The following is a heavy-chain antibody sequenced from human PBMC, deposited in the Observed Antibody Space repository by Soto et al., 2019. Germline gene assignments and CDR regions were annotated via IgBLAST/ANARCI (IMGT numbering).Heavy chain of an antibody. CDR1: GVKFTSYA. CDR2: ISGSGGST. V-gene: IGHV3-23*01. Sequence: PVGSNRHCGTAAGVKFTSYAVSWVSQNPGKGLEWVSAISGSGGSTYYADSVKGRFTISRDNSKNTLYLQMNSLRAEDTAVYYCAKDGYSSGWVSDLNYYYYGMDVWGQATTVTLSS. D-gene: IGHD6-19*01. CDR3: AKDGYSSGWVSDLNYYYYGMDV. J-gene: IGHJ6*02.